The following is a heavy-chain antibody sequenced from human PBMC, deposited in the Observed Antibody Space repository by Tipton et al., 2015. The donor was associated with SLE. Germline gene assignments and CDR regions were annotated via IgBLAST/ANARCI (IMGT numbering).Heavy chain of an antibody. J-gene: IGHJ4*02. V-gene: IGHV4-31*02. CDR3: ARVEAVATTYFDY. Sequence: LRLSCAASGFTFSSYAMSWVRQAPGKGLEWIGYIYYSGSTYYNPSLKSRVTISVDTSKNQFSLKLSSVTAADTAVYYCARVEAVATTYFDYWGQGTLVTVSS. CDR1: GFTFSSYA. CDR2: IYYSGST. D-gene: IGHD5-12*01.